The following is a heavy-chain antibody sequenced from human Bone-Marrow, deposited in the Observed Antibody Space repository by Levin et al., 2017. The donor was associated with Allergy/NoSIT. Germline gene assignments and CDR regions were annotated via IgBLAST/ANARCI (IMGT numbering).Heavy chain of an antibody. CDR1: GASISSFS. D-gene: IGHD2-2*01. J-gene: IGHJ5*02. V-gene: IGHV4-59*08. Sequence: SETLSLTCTVSGASISSFSWSWIRQPPGKGLEWIGYIYYSGSTNYSPSLKSRVSMSADMSRNQAYLTMSSVTAADTAVYYCARQAGPAAMNGFDAWGQGTLVTVSS. CDR3: ARQAGPAAMNGFDA. CDR2: IYYSGST.